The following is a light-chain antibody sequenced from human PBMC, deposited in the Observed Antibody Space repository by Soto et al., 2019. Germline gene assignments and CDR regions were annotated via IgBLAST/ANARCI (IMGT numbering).Light chain of an antibody. CDR2: WAS. CDR3: EYYGSSIT. V-gene: IGKV4-1*01. CDR1: QSVLYTSNNKNY. Sequence: DIVMTQSPDSLAVSLGERATINCKSSQSVLYTSNNKNYLAWYRQRPGQPPKLLLYWASTRASGVPDRFSGSGSGTDFTLTFSRLEPEDFAVYYCEYYGSSITFGGGTKVEIK. J-gene: IGKJ4*01.